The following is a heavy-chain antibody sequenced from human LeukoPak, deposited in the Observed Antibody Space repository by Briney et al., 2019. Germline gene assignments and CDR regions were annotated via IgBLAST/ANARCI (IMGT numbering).Heavy chain of an antibody. J-gene: IGHJ4*02. D-gene: IGHD6-19*01. CDR1: GFTFSSYS. V-gene: IGHV3-48*01. CDR3: AKQGAGIRD. CDR2: ISGSSSTI. Sequence: GGPLRLSCAASGFTFSSYSMSWVRQAPGKGLEWISYISGSSSTIYYADSVKGRFTISRDNAKNSLYLQMNSLRAEDTAVYYCAKQGAGIRDWGQGTLVTVSS.